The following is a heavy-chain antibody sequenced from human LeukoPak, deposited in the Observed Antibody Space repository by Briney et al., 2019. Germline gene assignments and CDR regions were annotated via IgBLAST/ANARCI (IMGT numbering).Heavy chain of an antibody. D-gene: IGHD5-18*01. CDR2: IYYSGST. Sequence: KTSETLSLTCTVSGGSIRNYYWSWIRQHPGKGLEWIGYIYYSGSTYYNPSLKSRVTISVDTSKNQFSPKLSSVAAADTAVYYCARVIRGYSYGYYFDYWGQGTLVTVSS. CDR1: GGSIRNYY. J-gene: IGHJ4*02. V-gene: IGHV4-31*03. CDR3: ARVIRGYSYGYYFDY.